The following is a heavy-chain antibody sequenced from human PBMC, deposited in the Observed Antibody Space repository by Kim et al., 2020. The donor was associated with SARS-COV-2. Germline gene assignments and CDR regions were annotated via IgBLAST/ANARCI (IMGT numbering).Heavy chain of an antibody. J-gene: IGHJ6*02. V-gene: IGHV4-4*02. D-gene: IGHD6-19*01. Sequence: SETLSLTCAVSGGSITSINRWNWVRQPPGKGLEWIGETFHNGDTNYNPFLKSRVTMSVDKSNNDFSRRLDSVTAADPAVYFCARAFSVAVAGTYYYVMDVWGPGTTVTVSS. CDR3: ARAFSVAVAGTYYYVMDV. CDR2: TFHNGDT. CDR1: GGSITSINR.